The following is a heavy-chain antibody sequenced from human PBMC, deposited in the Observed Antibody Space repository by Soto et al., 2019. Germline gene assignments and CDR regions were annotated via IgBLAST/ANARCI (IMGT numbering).Heavy chain of an antibody. V-gene: IGHV4-30-4*01. D-gene: IGHD6-13*01. CDR3: ARGFKRYRSPPGPLEY. Sequence: SETLSLTCTVSGDSISSGDYYWSWIRQPPGKGLEWIGCIYYSGNTYYNPSLKRRFSISVDTSKNQFSLQLSSVTVADTAVYYCARGFKRYRSPPGPLEYWGLGNLVTVSS. CDR2: IYYSGNT. J-gene: IGHJ4*02. CDR1: GDSISSGDYY.